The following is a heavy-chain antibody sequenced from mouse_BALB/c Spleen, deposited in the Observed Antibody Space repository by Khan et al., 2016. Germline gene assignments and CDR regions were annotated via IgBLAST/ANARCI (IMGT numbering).Heavy chain of an antibody. Sequence: VQLKESGAELVRSGASVKLSCTASGFNIKDYYMHWVKQRPEQGLEWIGWIDPENGDTEYAPKFQGKATMTADTSSNTAYLQLSSLTSEDTAVYYCNGYGNYWFAYWGQGTLVTVSA. V-gene: IGHV14-4*02. CDR3: NGYGNYWFAY. D-gene: IGHD2-10*02. J-gene: IGHJ3*01. CDR2: IDPENGDT. CDR1: GFNIKDYY.